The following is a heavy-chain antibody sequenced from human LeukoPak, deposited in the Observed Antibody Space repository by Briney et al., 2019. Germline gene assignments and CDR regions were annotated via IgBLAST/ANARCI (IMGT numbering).Heavy chain of an antibody. CDR3: ARDDSSGYYDY. V-gene: IGHV4-34*01. D-gene: IGHD3-22*01. CDR1: GGSFSNYY. CDR2: INHSGSA. J-gene: IGHJ4*02. Sequence: SETLSLTCAVYGGSFSNYYWTWIRQPPGKGLEWIGEINHSGSARYNPSLKSRVIISVDTSKNQFSLKLSSVTAADTAVYYCARDDSSGYYDYWGQGTLVTVSS.